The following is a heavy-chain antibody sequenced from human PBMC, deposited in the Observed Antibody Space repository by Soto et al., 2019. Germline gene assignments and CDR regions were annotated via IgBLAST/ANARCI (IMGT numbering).Heavy chain of an antibody. D-gene: IGHD1-26*01. CDR2: INPNSGGT. CDR3: ARGAQPYSGSYSY. V-gene: IGHV1-2*04. Sequence: QVQLVQSGAEVKKPGASVKVSCKASGYTFTGYYIHWVRQAPGQGLEWMGWINPNSGGTNYAQNFQGWATMTRDTSISTAYMELSRLRSDDTAVYYCARGAQPYSGSYSYWGQGTLVTVSS. J-gene: IGHJ4*02. CDR1: GYTFTGYY.